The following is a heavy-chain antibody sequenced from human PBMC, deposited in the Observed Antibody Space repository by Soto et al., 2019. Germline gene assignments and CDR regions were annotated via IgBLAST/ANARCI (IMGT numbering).Heavy chain of an antibody. CDR1: GFTFSSYG. CDR2: ISYDGSTK. J-gene: IGHJ6*02. CDR3: AKDIASRLRITIFGVAPLYYYYGMDV. V-gene: IGHV3-30*18. D-gene: IGHD3-3*01. Sequence: QVQLVESGGGVVQPGRSLRLSCAASGFTFSSYGMHWVRQAPGKGLEWVAVISYDGSTKYYADSVKGRFTISRDNSNNTLYLQMNSLRAEDTAVYYCAKDIASRLRITIFGVAPLYYYYGMDVWGQGTTVTVSS.